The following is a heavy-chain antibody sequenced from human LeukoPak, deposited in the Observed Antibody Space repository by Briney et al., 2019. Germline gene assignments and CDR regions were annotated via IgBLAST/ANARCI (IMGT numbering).Heavy chain of an antibody. CDR3: ARVRSGGWYDPVDY. V-gene: IGHV3-20*04. CDR2: IYWSGGST. D-gene: IGHD6-19*01. J-gene: IGHJ4*02. Sequence: GGSLRLSCAASGFTFDAYAMTWVRQAPGKGLEWVSGIYWSGGSTGYADSVRGRFTISRDDAKNSLYLQMNNLRAEDTALYYCARVRSGGWYDPVDYWGQGTLVTVSS. CDR1: GFTFDAYA.